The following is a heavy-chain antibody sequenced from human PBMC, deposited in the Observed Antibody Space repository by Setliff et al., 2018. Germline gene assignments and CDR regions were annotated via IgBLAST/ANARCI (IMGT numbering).Heavy chain of an antibody. CDR2: IWYDGSNK. J-gene: IGHJ6*02. V-gene: IGHV3-33*06. D-gene: IGHD3-22*01. CDR3: AKDIGGTGLLRSYYYGMDV. Sequence: LRLSCAASGFTFSSYGMHWVRQAPGKGLEWVAVIWYDGSNKYYADSVKGRFTISRDNSKNTLYLQMNSLRAEDTAVYYCAKDIGGTGLLRSYYYGMDVWGQGTTVTVSS. CDR1: GFTFSSYG.